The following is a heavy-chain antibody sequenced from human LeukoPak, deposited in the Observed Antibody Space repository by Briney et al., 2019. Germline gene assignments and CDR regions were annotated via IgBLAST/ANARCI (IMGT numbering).Heavy chain of an antibody. J-gene: IGHJ4*02. CDR2: IYYSGST. V-gene: IGHV4-59*08. CDR3: ARGLAVAY. Sequence: PSETLSLTCTVSGGSISSYYWSWIRQPPGKGLEWIGYIYYSGSTNYNPSLKSRVTISVDTSKNQFSLKLSSVTAADTAVYYRARGLAVAYWGQGTLVTVSS. CDR1: GGSISSYY. D-gene: IGHD6-19*01.